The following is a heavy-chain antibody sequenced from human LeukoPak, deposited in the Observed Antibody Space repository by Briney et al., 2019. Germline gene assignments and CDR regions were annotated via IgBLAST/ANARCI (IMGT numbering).Heavy chain of an antibody. CDR1: GFTFSSYA. J-gene: IGHJ4*02. V-gene: IGHV3-30-3*01. CDR3: AKEPVGYCSSTSCLGGFDY. D-gene: IGHD2-2*01. Sequence: PGGSLRLSCAASGFTFSSYAMHWVRQAPGKGLEWVAVISYDGSNKYYADSVKGRFTISRDNSKNTLYLQMNSLRAEDTAVYYCAKEPVGYCSSTSCLGGFDYWGQGTLVTVSS. CDR2: ISYDGSNK.